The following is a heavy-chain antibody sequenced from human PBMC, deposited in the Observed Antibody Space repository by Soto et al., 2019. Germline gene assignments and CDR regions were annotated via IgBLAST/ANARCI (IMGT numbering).Heavy chain of an antibody. CDR1: GDTCRRYA. J-gene: IGHJ4*02. Sequence: SVKVSCKASGDTCRRYAITWVRQAPGQGLEWVGGIIPIFGTTKYAQKFQGRVTITADKSTSTAYMELSSLTSEDTAMFYCARGGANNNWHYFDYWGQGTLVTASS. D-gene: IGHD1-1*01. CDR3: ARGGANNNWHYFDY. CDR2: IIPIFGTT. V-gene: IGHV1-69*06.